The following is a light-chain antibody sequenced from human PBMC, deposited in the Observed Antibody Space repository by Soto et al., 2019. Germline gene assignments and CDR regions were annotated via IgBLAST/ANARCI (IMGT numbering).Light chain of an antibody. Sequence: EIVFTQSPGTLSLSPGERATLSCRASQSVSSNYLAWYQQRPGQAPRLLIYATSHRATGIPDRFSGSESGTDFTLTISRLEPEDFAVYYCQQYGSSGTFGQGTKVDI. CDR3: QQYGSSGT. J-gene: IGKJ1*01. CDR2: ATS. V-gene: IGKV3-20*01. CDR1: QSVSSNY.